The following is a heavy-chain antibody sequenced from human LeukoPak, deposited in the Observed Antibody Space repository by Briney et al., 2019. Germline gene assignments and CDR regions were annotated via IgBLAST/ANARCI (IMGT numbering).Heavy chain of an antibody. Sequence: RASVKVSCKVSGYTLTELSMHWVRQAPGKGLEWMGGFDPEDGETIYAQKFQGRVTMTTDTSTNTAYMELRSLRSGDTAVYYCAITYYYDSSGLDAFDIWGQGTMVTVSS. CDR3: AITYYYDSSGLDAFDI. V-gene: IGHV1-24*01. CDR2: FDPEDGET. CDR1: GYTLTELS. J-gene: IGHJ3*02. D-gene: IGHD3-22*01.